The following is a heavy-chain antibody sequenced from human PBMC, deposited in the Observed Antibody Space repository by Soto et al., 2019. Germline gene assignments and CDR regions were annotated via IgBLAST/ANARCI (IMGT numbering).Heavy chain of an antibody. CDR1: GYTFTGYY. Sequence: ASVKVSCNASGYTFTGYYMHSVRWAPGQGLEWMGWINPNSGGTNYAQKFPGWVTMTRDTSIRTAYMELSRLRSDDTALYYSARGYSYGFGREGFDYWGQGTLVTVSS. V-gene: IGHV1-2*04. D-gene: IGHD5-18*01. CDR2: INPNSGGT. J-gene: IGHJ4*02. CDR3: ARGYSYGFGREGFDY.